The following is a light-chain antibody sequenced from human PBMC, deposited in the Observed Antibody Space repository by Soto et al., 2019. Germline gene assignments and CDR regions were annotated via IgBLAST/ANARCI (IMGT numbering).Light chain of an antibody. CDR3: QQYDSSPRT. CDR1: QSFTSGY. V-gene: IGKV3-20*01. Sequence: PGARATVSCRASQSFTSGYLAWYQQKPGQAPRLLIYGASRRATGVPDRFSGSESETDFTLTISGLEPEDFAVYYCQQYDSSPRTFGQGTKVEIK. J-gene: IGKJ1*01. CDR2: GAS.